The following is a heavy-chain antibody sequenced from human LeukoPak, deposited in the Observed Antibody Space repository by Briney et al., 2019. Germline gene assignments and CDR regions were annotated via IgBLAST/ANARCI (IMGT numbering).Heavy chain of an antibody. V-gene: IGHV3-30-3*01. CDR2: ISYDGSNK. CDR3: ARGKTIAVADY. CDR1: GFTFSSYA. D-gene: IGHD6-19*01. Sequence: GRSLRLSCAASGFTFSSYAMHWVRQAPGKGLEGVAVISYDGSNKYYADSVKGRFTISRDNSKNTLYLQMNSLRAEDTAVYYCARGKTIAVADYWGQGTLVTVSS. J-gene: IGHJ4*02.